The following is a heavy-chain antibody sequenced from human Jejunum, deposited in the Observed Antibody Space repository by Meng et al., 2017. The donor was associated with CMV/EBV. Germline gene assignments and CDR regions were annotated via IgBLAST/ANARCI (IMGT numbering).Heavy chain of an antibody. V-gene: IGHV1-46*01. CDR1: GYIFIDYY. D-gene: IGHD4/OR15-4a*01. J-gene: IGHJ6*02. Sequence: KASGYIFIDYYIHWVRQAPGQGLEWMALINPSGYNTNYTQKFQGRITVTRDTSTRTVYMELNNLTFEDTAVYYCAKEGVLYGMDVWGQGTTVTVSS. CDR3: AKEGVLYGMDV. CDR2: INPSGYNT.